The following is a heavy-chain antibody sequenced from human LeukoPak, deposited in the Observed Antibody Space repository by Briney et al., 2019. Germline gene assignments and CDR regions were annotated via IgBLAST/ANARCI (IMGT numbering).Heavy chain of an antibody. Sequence: GGSLRLSCAASGFTFSDYWMSWVRQAPGKGLEWVANIKQDGSEKVYVDSVKGRFTISRDNAKNLLYLQMNSLRDEDTAVYYCARDPYDSRAYGAFDIWGQGTVVTVSS. CDR1: GFTFSDYW. CDR3: ARDPYDSRAYGAFDI. J-gene: IGHJ3*02. D-gene: IGHD3-22*01. V-gene: IGHV3-7*01. CDR2: IKQDGSEK.